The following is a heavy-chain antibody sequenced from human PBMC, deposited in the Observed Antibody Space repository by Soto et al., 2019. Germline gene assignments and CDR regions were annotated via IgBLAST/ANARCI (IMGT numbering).Heavy chain of an antibody. D-gene: IGHD3-10*01. Sequence: ASETLSLTCTVSGGSISSYYWSWIRQPPGKGLEWIGYIYYSGSTNYNPSLKSRVTISVDTSKNQFSLKLSSVTAADTAVYYCASQSRLWFGELLFDYWGQGTLVTVSS. CDR1: GGSISSYY. J-gene: IGHJ4*02. V-gene: IGHV4-59*08. CDR2: IYYSGST. CDR3: ASQSRLWFGELLFDY.